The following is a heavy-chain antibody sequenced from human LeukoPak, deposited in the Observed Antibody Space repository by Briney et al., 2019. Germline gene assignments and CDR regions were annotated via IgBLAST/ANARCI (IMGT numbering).Heavy chain of an antibody. D-gene: IGHD2-15*01. J-gene: IGHJ4*02. Sequence: GGSLRLSCAASGFTFSSYTMNWVRQAPGKGLEWVSSISSSRSSIYYADSMKGRFTISRDNAKNSLYLQMNSLRAEDTAVYYCARSSSRYCSGGSCYSGVLGYFDYWGQGTLVTVSS. CDR1: GFTFSSYT. V-gene: IGHV3-21*01. CDR2: ISSSRSSI. CDR3: ARSSSRYCSGGSCYSGVLGYFDY.